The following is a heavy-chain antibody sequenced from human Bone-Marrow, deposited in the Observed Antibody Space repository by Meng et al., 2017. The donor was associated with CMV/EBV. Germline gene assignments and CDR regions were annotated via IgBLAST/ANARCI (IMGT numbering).Heavy chain of an antibody. J-gene: IGHJ6*02. CDR1: GFTFSSYA. CDR2: IIPIFGTA. V-gene: IGHV1-69*05. Sequence: MISCAASGFTFSSYAISWVRQAPGQGLEWMGGIIPIFGTANSAQKFQGRVTITTDESTSTAYMELSSLRSEDTAVYYCGRDRGVVVPAAIITGTTSLNGMDVWGQGTTVTVSS. D-gene: IGHD2-2*01. CDR3: GRDRGVVVPAAIITGTTSLNGMDV.